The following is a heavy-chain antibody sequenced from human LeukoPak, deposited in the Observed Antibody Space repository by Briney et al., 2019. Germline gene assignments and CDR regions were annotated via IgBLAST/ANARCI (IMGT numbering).Heavy chain of an antibody. D-gene: IGHD5-24*01. CDR2: IYNSGST. CDR3: ARLRSRWLQFEHSYDMDV. V-gene: IGHV4-59*08. CDR1: GGSISSYY. Sequence: SETLSLTCSVSGGSISSYYWSWIRQPPGKGLEWIGYIYNSGSTNYNPSLKSRVAISVDTSKNQFSLKLSSVTAADTAVYYCARLRSRWLQFEHSYDMDVWGQGTTVTVSS. J-gene: IGHJ6*02.